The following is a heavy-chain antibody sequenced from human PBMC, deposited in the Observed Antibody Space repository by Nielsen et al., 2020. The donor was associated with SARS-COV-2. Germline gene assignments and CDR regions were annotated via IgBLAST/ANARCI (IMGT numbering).Heavy chain of an antibody. V-gene: IGHV3-21*01. Sequence: GESLKISCAASGFTFSSYSMNWVRQAPGKGLEWVSSISNSSSYIYYADSVKGRFTISRDNAKNSLYLQMNSLRAEDTAVYYCAIAVTTVTIDFDYWGQGTLVTVSS. CDR3: AIAVTTVTIDFDY. J-gene: IGHJ4*02. D-gene: IGHD4-17*01. CDR2: ISNSSSYI. CDR1: GFTFSSYS.